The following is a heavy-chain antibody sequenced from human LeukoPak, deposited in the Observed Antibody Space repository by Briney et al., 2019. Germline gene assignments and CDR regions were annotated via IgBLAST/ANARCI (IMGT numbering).Heavy chain of an antibody. CDR1: GYTFTDNF. J-gene: IGHJ3*02. CDR3: AREGLTTVTTRAFDI. D-gene: IGHD4-17*01. V-gene: IGHV1-2*02. Sequence: ASVKVSCKASGYTFTDNFVHWVRQAPGQGLEWMGWIHPNSGGTNYAQRFQGRVTMTRDTPISTAYMELSRLTSDDTAVYFCAREGLTTVTTRAFDIWGQGTMVTVSS. CDR2: IHPNSGGT.